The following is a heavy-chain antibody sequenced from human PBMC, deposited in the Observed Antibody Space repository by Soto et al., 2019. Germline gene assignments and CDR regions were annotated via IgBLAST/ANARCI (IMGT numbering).Heavy chain of an antibody. CDR1: GFTFSSYA. CDR3: ARDREDIVLVPAQFDP. V-gene: IGHV3-30-3*01. D-gene: IGHD2-2*01. CDR2: ISYDGSNK. Sequence: QVQLVESGGGVVQPGRSLRLSCAASGFTFSSYAMHWVRQAPGKGLEWVAVISYDGSNKYYADSVKGRFTISRDNSKNTLYLQMNSLRAEDTAVYYCARDREDIVLVPAQFDPWGQGTLVTVPS. J-gene: IGHJ5*02.